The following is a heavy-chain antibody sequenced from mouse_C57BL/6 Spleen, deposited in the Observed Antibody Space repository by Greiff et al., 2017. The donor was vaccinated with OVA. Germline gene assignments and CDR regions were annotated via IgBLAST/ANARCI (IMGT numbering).Heavy chain of an antibody. V-gene: IGHV1-18*01. D-gene: IGHD1-1*01. CDR3: ARGDYGLYYFDY. J-gene: IGHJ2*01. CDR1: GYTFTDYN. CDR2: INPNNGGT. Sequence: EVQLQESGPELVKPGASVKIPCKASGYTFTDYNMDWVKQSHGKSLEWIGDINPNNGGTIYNQKFKGKATLTVDKSSSTAYMELRSLTSEDTAVYYCARGDYGLYYFDYWGQGTTLTVSS.